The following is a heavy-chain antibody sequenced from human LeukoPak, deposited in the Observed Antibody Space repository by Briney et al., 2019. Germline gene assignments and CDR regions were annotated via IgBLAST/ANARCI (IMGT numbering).Heavy chain of an antibody. J-gene: IGHJ4*02. CDR2: ISSSSTI. Sequence: PGGSLRLSCAASGFTFSSYSMNWVRQAPGKGLEWVSYISSSSTIYYADSVKGRFTISRDNAKNSLYLQMESLRDEDTAVYCCARDSLRGYYDTSGYRFDYWGQGTLVTVSS. CDR3: ARDSLRGYYDTSGYRFDY. CDR1: GFTFSSYS. V-gene: IGHV3-48*02. D-gene: IGHD3-22*01.